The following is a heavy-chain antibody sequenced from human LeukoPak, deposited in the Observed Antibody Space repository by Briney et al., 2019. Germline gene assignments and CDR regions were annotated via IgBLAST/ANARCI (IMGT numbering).Heavy chain of an antibody. CDR2: INSDGSST. Sequence: GGSLRLSCAASGFTFSSYWMHWVRQAPGKGLVWVSRINSDGSSTSYAASVKGRFTISRDNAKNTLYLQRNSLRAEDTAVYYCARDPFTDDYYGMDVWGQGTTVTVSS. V-gene: IGHV3-74*01. J-gene: IGHJ6*02. CDR3: ARDPFTDDYYGMDV. CDR1: GFTFSSYW.